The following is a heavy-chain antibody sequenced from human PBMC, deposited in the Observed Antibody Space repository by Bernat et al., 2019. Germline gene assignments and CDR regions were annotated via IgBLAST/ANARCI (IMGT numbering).Heavy chain of an antibody. CDR1: GFTFSSYA. CDR3: AKDQNWKSQQLTTFDY. J-gene: IGHJ4*02. D-gene: IGHD6-13*01. Sequence: EVQLLESGGGLVQPGGSLRLSCAASGFTFSSYAMSWVRQAPGKGLELVSAISGSGGSTYYAESVKGRFTISRDNSKKTLYLQMNSLRAEDTVVYYCAKDQNWKSQQLTTFDYCGQETLVTVSP. CDR2: ISGSGGST. V-gene: IGHV3-23*01.